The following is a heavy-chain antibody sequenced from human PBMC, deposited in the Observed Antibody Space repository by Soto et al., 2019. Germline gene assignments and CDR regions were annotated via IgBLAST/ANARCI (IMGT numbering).Heavy chain of an antibody. D-gene: IGHD3-16*01. J-gene: IGHJ6*02. Sequence: QVQLVQSGDEMKKPGASVRVSCKSSGYIFVNYGIAWVRQAPGQGLEWMGWISPYTGDTHSASKVQGRLTMTTDTSKRTAYMDLGSLTSDDTAVYYCAMVDNYVTPTPQDVWGQGTTVTVSS. CDR3: AMVDNYVTPTPQDV. CDR2: ISPYTGDT. V-gene: IGHV1-18*01. CDR1: GYIFVNYG.